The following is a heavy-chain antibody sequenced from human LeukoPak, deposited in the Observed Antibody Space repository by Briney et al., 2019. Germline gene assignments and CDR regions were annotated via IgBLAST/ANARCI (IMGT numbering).Heavy chain of an antibody. CDR1: GFTFNKYW. CDR2: INTDGSAT. CDR3: ARESAIVRVPFDN. J-gene: IGHJ4*02. Sequence: GGSLRLSCRVSGFTFNKYWMHWVRQAPGKGLVWVSRINTDGSATNYADFVKGRITISRDDARNTLYLQMNGLRVEDTARYYCARESAIVRVPFDNWGQGTLVTVSS. V-gene: IGHV3-74*01. D-gene: IGHD2/OR15-2a*01.